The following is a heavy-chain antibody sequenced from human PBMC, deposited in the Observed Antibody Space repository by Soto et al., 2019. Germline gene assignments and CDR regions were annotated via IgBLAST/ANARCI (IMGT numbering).Heavy chain of an antibody. Sequence: SVKVSCKASGGTFSSYAISWVRQAPGQGLEWMGGIIPIFGTANYAQKFQGRVTITADESTSTAYMELSSLRSEDTAVYYCARATPYYYGSGSYAFDIWGQGTMVTVSS. CDR2: IIPIFGTA. J-gene: IGHJ3*02. CDR1: GGTFSSYA. CDR3: ARATPYYYGSGSYAFDI. D-gene: IGHD3-10*01. V-gene: IGHV1-69*13.